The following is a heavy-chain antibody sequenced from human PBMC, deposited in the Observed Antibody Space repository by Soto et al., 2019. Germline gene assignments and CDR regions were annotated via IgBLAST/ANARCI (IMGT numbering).Heavy chain of an antibody. CDR3: ASMWFGEPYASDY. CDR1: GGCISSTTW. CDR2: IHHDGST. J-gene: IGHJ4*02. D-gene: IGHD3-10*01. V-gene: IGHV4-4*02. Sequence: SETLSLTCAVSGGCISSTTWWSWLRQPPGKGLEWIGEIHHDGSTNYSPSLKSRVIISVDKSKNQFSLKVNSVTAADTAVYYCASMWFGEPYASDYSGPTPLVTV.